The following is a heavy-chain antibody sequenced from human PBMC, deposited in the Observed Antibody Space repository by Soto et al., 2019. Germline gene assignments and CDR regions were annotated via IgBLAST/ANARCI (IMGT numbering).Heavy chain of an antibody. J-gene: IGHJ6*04. V-gene: IGHV5-10-1*01. Sequence: PGESLKISCQGSGYSFTTHWITWVRQTPGKGLAWMGRIDPSNSYINYSPSFQGHVTISVDRSISTAYLQWGRREASDNAINYCARRLSGLKEEYNAYYFCGWGVWGKGNKVTVSS. D-gene: IGHD3-10*01. CDR3: ARRLSGLKEEYNAYYFCGWGV. CDR1: GYSFTTHW. CDR2: IDPSNSYI.